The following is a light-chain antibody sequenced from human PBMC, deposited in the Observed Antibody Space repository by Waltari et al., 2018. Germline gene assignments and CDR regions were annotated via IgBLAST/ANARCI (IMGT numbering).Light chain of an antibody. CDR1: GLRSYY. J-gene: IGLJ2*01. CDR2: DKN. CDR3: HSRDASGVGGS. V-gene: IGLV3-19*01. Sequence: SSELTQDPAVSVAMGQTVTITCQGNGLRSYYASWYQQRPGQAPNLIMYDKNNRPSGVPDRFSGSNSDNTASLTITGAQAEDEASYYCHSRDASGVGGSFGGGTKLTVL.